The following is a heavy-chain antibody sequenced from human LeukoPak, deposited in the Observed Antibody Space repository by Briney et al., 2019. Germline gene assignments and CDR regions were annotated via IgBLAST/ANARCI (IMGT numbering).Heavy chain of an antibody. CDR3: ARVLDRRQMWVSDDLYGMDV. D-gene: IGHD3-3*01. CDR2: IIPIFGTA. J-gene: IGHJ6*02. V-gene: IGHV1-69*01. CDR1: GGTFSSYA. Sequence: ASVKVSCKASGGTFSSYAISWVRQAPGQGLEWMGGIIPIFGTANYAQKFQGRVTITADESTSTAYMELSSLRSEDTAVYYCARVLDRRQMWVSDDLYGMDVWGQGTTVTVSS.